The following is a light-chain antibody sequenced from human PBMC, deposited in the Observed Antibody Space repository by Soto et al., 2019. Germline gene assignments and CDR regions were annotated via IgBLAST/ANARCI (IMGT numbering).Light chain of an antibody. CDR2: WAS. Sequence: DIVMTQSPDSLAVSLGERATINCKSSQSVLYSSNNKNCLAWYQQKPGQPPKLLIYWASTRKSGVPDRYSGSGSWTDFTLTIRSLQAEDVAVYYSPQYYSNPHTFGQGTKLVIK. CDR3: PQYYSNPHT. V-gene: IGKV4-1*01. J-gene: IGKJ2*01. CDR1: QSVLYSSNNKNC.